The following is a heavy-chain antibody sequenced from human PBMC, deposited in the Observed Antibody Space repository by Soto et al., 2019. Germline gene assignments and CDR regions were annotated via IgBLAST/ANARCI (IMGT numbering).Heavy chain of an antibody. CDR3: GAVPSYYGDSLFDY. Sequence: ASVKVSCKASGYTFTSYAMHWVRQAPGQRLEWMGWINAGNGNTKYSQKFQGRVTITRDTSASTAYMELSSLRSEDTAVYYCGAVPSYYGDSLFDYWGQGTLVTVSS. V-gene: IGHV1-3*01. D-gene: IGHD4-17*01. CDR2: INAGNGNT. CDR1: GYTFTSYA. J-gene: IGHJ4*02.